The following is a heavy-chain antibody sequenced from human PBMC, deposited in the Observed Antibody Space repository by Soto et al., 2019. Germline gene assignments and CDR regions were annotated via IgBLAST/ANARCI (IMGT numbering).Heavy chain of an antibody. Sequence: SQTLSLTCAISGDSVSSNTAAWNWIRSSPSRGLEWLGRTYYRSNWRHDYAVSVKSRITVNPDTSKNHFSLQLNSVTPDGTAVSYCARGVAGSRFDLWGQGTLVTVSS. CDR3: ARGVAGSRFDL. V-gene: IGHV6-1*01. CDR1: GDSVSSNTAA. J-gene: IGHJ4*02. D-gene: IGHD6-19*01. CDR2: TYYRSNWRH.